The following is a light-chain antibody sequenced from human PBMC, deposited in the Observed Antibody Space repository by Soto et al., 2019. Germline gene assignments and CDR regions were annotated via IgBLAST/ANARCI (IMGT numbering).Light chain of an antibody. Sequence: ILVARTSISLCVIPCQPASGSWNSCQSLQHSDGETYLYWYLQRPGHPPQRLISEVSNRFSGVPDRFSGSGSGTDFTLNISRVEADDVGVFYCMQSLHLPYTLGQGTKVDIK. J-gene: IGKJ2*01. CDR1: QSLQHSDGETY. CDR2: EVS. CDR3: MQSLHLPYT. V-gene: IGKV2D-29*01.